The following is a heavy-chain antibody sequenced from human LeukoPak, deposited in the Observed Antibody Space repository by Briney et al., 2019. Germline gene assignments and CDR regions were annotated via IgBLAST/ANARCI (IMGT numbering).Heavy chain of an antibody. CDR2: INHSGST. J-gene: IGHJ4*02. CDR3: ARVRRDGDYRGALDY. V-gene: IGHV4-34*01. D-gene: IGHD4-17*01. Sequence: PSETLSLTCAVYGGSFSGYYWSWIRQPPGKGLEWLWEINHSGSTNYNPSLKSRVTISVDTSKNQFSLKLSSVTAADTAVYYCARVRRDGDYRGALDYWGQGTLVTVSS. CDR1: GGSFSGYY.